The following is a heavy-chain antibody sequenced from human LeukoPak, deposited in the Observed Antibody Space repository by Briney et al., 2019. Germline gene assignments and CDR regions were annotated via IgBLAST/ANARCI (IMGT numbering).Heavy chain of an antibody. CDR2: MNPNSGNT. CDR1: GYTFTSYD. CDR3: ARVKPWDGYNPYYFDY. D-gene: IGHD5-24*01. J-gene: IGHJ4*02. Sequence: ASVKVSCKASGYTFTSYDINWVRQATGQGLEWMGWMNPNSGNTGYAQKFQARVTITRNTSISTAYMELSSLRSEDTAVYYCARVKPWDGYNPYYFDYWGQGTLVTVSS. V-gene: IGHV1-8*03.